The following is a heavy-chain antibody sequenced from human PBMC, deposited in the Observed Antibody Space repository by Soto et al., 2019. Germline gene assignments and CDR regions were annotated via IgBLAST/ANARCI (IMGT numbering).Heavy chain of an antibody. CDR3: ARHSPVYGSGSPWPAYNWFDP. CDR2: IYYSGST. Sequence: QLQLQESGPGLVKPSETLSLTCTVSGGSISSSSYYWGWIRQPPGKGLEWIGSIYYSGSTYYNPSLKSRVTISVDTSKNQFSLKLSSVTAADTAVYYCARHSPVYGSGSPWPAYNWFDPWGQGTLVTVSS. V-gene: IGHV4-39*01. D-gene: IGHD3-10*01. CDR1: GGSISSSSYY. J-gene: IGHJ5*02.